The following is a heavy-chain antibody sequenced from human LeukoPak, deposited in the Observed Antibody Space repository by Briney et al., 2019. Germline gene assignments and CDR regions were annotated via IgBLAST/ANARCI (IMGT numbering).Heavy chain of an antibody. Sequence: ASVKVSCKASGYTFTSYGISWVRQAPGQGLEWMGWISAYNGNTNYAQKLQGRVTMTTDTSTSTAYMELGSLRSDDTAVYYCARDLSDYDFWSGYSPSGYWGQGTLVTVSS. V-gene: IGHV1-18*01. D-gene: IGHD3-3*01. CDR1: GYTFTSYG. CDR2: ISAYNGNT. CDR3: ARDLSDYDFWSGYSPSGY. J-gene: IGHJ4*02.